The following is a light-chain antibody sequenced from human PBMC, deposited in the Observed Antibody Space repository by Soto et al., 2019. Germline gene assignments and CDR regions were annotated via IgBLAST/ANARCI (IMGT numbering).Light chain of an antibody. CDR3: QQSYSTPMYT. CDR1: AGISNF. CDR2: AAS. J-gene: IGKJ2*01. V-gene: IGKV1-39*01. Sequence: DIQMTQSPSSLSASVGDRVTITCRATAGISNFLNWYQQKPGKAPKLLIYAASTLQSGVPLRFSGSGSGTDFTLTISNVQPEDFATYYCQQSYSTPMYTFGQGT.